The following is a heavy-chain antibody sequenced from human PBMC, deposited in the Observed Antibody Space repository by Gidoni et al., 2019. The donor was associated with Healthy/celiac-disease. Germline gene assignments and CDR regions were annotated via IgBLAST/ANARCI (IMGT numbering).Heavy chain of an antibody. D-gene: IGHD1-26*01. CDR2: ISYDGSNK. CDR3: ARDIGEWELLELGYYYGMDV. CDR1: GFTFSSYA. Sequence: QVQLVESGGGVVQPGRSLRLSCAASGFTFSSYAMHWVRQAPGKGLEWVAVISYDGSNKYYADSVKGRFTISRDNSKNTLYLQMNSLRAEDTAVYYCARDIGEWELLELGYYYGMDVWGQGTTVTVSS. V-gene: IGHV3-30-3*01. J-gene: IGHJ6*02.